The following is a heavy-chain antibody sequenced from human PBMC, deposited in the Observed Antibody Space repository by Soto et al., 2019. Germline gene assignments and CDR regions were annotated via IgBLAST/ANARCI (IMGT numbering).Heavy chain of an antibody. CDR1: GGSINSAVHS. CDR3: ARERYYAWCFDL. Sequence: PSETLALACTVSGGSINSAVHSWSWVRQSPGKGLEGIGYSYHSGRSYYNPSLQSRVTIXXXRXXVXVYPTLXXVAXSDTAVYFCARERYYAWCFDLWGLEPRSPSP. CDR2: SYHSGRS. J-gene: IGHJ6*02. D-gene: IGHD3-9*01. V-gene: IGHV4-30-2*06.